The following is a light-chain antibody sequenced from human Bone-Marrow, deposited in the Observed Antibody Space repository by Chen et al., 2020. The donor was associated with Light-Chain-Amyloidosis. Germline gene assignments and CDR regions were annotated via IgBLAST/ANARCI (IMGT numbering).Light chain of an antibody. CDR2: KAS. J-gene: IGKJ2*01. V-gene: IGKV1-5*03. Sequence: DIRMTQSPPTRSASVGDRVTITCRASQDIGDLLAWFQQKPGKAPNLLIYKASNLQRGSPSRFTGSGSGTEFTLTIDSLQPDDFALYFCQQYKSYTFTFGQRTQL. CDR3: QQYKSYTFT. CDR1: QDIGDL.